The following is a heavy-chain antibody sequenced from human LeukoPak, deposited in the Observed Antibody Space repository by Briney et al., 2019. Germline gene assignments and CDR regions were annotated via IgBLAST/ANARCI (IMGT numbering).Heavy chain of an antibody. J-gene: IGHJ5*02. CDR2: ISGNSGKT. V-gene: IGHV1-18*01. D-gene: IGHD1-26*01. CDR3: ARNAGSYFEFAP. Sequence: ASVKVSCMTSGYTFSTYGLSWVRQAPGQGLEWMGWISGNSGKTHYAQKLQDRVTLTTDTSSTTAFMELRSLRSDDTAMYYCARNAGSYFEFAPWGQGTLVTVSS. CDR1: GYTFSTYG.